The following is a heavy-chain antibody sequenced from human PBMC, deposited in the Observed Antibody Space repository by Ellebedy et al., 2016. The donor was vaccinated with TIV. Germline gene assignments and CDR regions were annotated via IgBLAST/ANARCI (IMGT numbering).Heavy chain of an antibody. CDR2: IYIGGST. V-gene: IGHV3-53*05. Sequence: GESLKISXVASGFTVTSNYMSWVRQAPGKGLEWVSVIYIGGSTYYADSVKGRFTISRDNSKNTLYLQMNSLRAEDTAVYYCARDMGGEGDYWGQGTLVTVSS. CDR1: GFTVTSNY. D-gene: IGHD3-16*01. CDR3: ARDMGGEGDY. J-gene: IGHJ4*02.